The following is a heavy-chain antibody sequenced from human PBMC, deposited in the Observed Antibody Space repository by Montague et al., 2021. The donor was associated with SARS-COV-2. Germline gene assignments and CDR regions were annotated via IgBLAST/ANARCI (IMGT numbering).Heavy chain of an antibody. J-gene: IGHJ4*02. CDR3: AKGDVDTAMAFEY. CDR2: ISGSGSSA. Sequence: SLRLSCAASGFTFSSYAMSWVRQAPGKGLAWVSAISGSGSSAYYADSVKGRFTISRDNSKNTLYLQMNSLRAEDTAVYYCAKGDVDTAMAFEYWGQGTLVTVSS. CDR1: GFTFSSYA. D-gene: IGHD5-18*01. V-gene: IGHV3-23*01.